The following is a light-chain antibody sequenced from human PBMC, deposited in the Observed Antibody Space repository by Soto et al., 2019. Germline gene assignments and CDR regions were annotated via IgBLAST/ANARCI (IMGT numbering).Light chain of an antibody. CDR2: LGS. J-gene: IGKJ5*01. Sequence: DIVMTQSPLSLPVTPGEPASISCRSSQSLLHYNGNNYLDWYLQKPGQSPQVLTYLGSNRASGVPDRFSGSGSGTDFTLKISRVEAEDVGVYYCMQALQTPLTSGQGTRLEIK. CDR1: QSLLHYNGNNY. V-gene: IGKV2-28*01. CDR3: MQALQTPLT.